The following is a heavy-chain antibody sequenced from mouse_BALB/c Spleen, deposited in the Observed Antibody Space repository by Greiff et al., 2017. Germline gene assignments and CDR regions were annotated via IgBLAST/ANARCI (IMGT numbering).Heavy chain of an antibody. J-gene: IGHJ2*01. Sequence: DVMLVESGGGLVQPGGSRKLSCAASGFTFSSFGMHWVRQAPEKGLEWVAYISSGSSTIYYADTVKGRFTISRDNPKNTLFLQMTSLRSEDTAMYYCARSYLDYEYYFDYWGQGTTLTVSS. CDR1: GFTFSSFG. CDR2: ISSGSSTI. D-gene: IGHD2-4*01. CDR3: ARSYLDYEYYFDY. V-gene: IGHV5-17*02.